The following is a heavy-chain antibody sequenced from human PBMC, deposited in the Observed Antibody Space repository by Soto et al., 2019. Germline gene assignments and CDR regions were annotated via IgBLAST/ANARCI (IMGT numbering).Heavy chain of an antibody. D-gene: IGHD1-1*01. CDR2: INPNSGGS. V-gene: IGHV1-2*02. Sequence: AASVKVSCKASAYTFTDYYIHWVRQAPGQGLEWMGWINPNSGGSYFAQKFLGRVTMTRDTSITTAYMELSRLRSDDTAVYYCARALPEIRMMEGGSFDPWGQGTVVTV. CDR3: ARALPEIRMMEGGSFDP. J-gene: IGHJ5*02. CDR1: AYTFTDYY.